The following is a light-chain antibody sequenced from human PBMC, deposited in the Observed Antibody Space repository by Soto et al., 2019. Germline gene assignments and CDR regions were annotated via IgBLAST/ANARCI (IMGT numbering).Light chain of an antibody. Sequence: QSVLTQPPSVSGAPGQRVTISCTGSSSNIGAGYDVHWYQQLPGTAPKLLIYGNSNRPSGVPDRFSGSKSGTSASLAITGLQAGDGAKYDCQSCGSSQRGVVCGGGTKQTVL. V-gene: IGLV1-40*01. J-gene: IGLJ2*01. CDR2: GNS. CDR1: SSNIGAGYD. CDR3: QSCGSSQRGVV.